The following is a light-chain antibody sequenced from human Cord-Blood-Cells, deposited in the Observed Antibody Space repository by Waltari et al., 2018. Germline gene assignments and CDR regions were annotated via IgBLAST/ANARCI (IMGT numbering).Light chain of an antibody. J-gene: IGKJ2*01. Sequence: DIQMIKHPSSLLASVGDRVTITCRASHNNSSYLNWYQQNPGKAPKLLIYAASSLQCGVPSRFSGSGSGTDFTLTISSLQPEDFAAYYCQQSYSTPYTFGQGTKLEIK. V-gene: IGKV1-39*01. CDR3: QQSYSTPYT. CDR2: AAS. CDR1: HNNSSY.